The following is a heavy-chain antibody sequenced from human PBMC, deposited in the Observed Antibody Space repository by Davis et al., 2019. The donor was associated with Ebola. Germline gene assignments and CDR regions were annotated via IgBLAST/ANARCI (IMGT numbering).Heavy chain of an antibody. D-gene: IGHD3-16*01. J-gene: IGHJ4*02. CDR3: AKDISVEIWHLGEFDY. Sequence: SLKISCAASGFTFDDYAMHWVRQAPGKGLEWVSGISWNSGSIGYADSVKGRFTISRDNAKNSLYLQMNSLRAEDTVLYYCAKDISVEIWHLGEFDYWGQGTLVTVSS. CDR2: ISWNSGSI. V-gene: IGHV3-9*01. CDR1: GFTFDDYA.